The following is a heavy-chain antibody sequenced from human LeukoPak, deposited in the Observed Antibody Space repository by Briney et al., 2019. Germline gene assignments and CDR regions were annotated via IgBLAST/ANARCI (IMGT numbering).Heavy chain of an antibody. V-gene: IGHV3-21*01. D-gene: IGHD2-21*01. J-gene: IGHJ3*02. CDR3: ARGYSGAFDI. Sequence: GGSLRLSCAASGFTFSSYSMNWVRQAPGKGLEWVSSISSSSSYIYYADSVKGRFTISRDNAENTLYLQMNSLGAEDTAVYYCARGYSGAFDIWGQGTMVTVSS. CDR1: GFTFSSYS. CDR2: ISSSSSYI.